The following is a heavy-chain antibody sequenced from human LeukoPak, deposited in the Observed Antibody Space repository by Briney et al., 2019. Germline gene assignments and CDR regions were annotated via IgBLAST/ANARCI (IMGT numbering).Heavy chain of an antibody. CDR1: GMSITSRHY. J-gene: IGHJ4*02. CDR3: ARSYYYDSSGYDY. CDR2: IYYSGST. V-gene: IGHV4-59*11. D-gene: IGHD3-22*01. Sequence: PSETLSLTCSVSGMSITSRHYWGWIRQPPGKGLEWIGYIYYSGSTNYNPSLKSRVTISVDTSKNQFSLKLSSVTAADTAVYYCARSYYYDSSGYDYWGQGTLVTVSS.